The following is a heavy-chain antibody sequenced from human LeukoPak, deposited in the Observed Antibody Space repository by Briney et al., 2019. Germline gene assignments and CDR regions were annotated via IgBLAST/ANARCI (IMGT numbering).Heavy chain of an antibody. CDR2: INPSGGST. Sequence: ASVKVSCKASGYTFTSYYMHWVRQAPGQGLEWMGIINPSGGSTSYAQKFQGRVTMTRDTSTSTVYMGLSSLRSEDTAVYYCARELGRAGSLLAVGYWGQGTLVTVSS. V-gene: IGHV1-46*03. CDR3: ARELGRAGSLLAVGY. CDR1: GYTFTSYY. D-gene: IGHD3-10*01. J-gene: IGHJ4*02.